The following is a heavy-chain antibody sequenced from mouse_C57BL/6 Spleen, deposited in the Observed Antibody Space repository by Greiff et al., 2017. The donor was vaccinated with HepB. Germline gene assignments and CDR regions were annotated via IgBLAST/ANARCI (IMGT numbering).Heavy chain of an antibody. J-gene: IGHJ2*01. CDR1: GYTFTDYY. V-gene: IGHV1-26*01. D-gene: IGHD1-1*01. Sequence: VQLQQSGPELVKPGASVKISCKASGYTFTDYYMNWVKQSHGKSLEWIGDINPNNGGTSYNQKFKGKATLTVDKSSSTAYMELRSLTSEDSAVYYCARPSYGSKGYWGQGTTLTVSS. CDR2: INPNNGGT. CDR3: ARPSYGSKGY.